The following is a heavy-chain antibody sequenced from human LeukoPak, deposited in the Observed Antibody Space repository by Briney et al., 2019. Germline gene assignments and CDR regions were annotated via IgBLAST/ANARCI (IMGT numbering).Heavy chain of an antibody. CDR2: IYYSGST. CDR1: GGSISSYY. V-gene: IGHV4-59*01. Sequence: SETLSLTCTVSGGSISSYYWSWIRQPPGKGLEWIGYIYYSGSTNYNPSLKSRVTISVDTSKNQLSLKLSSVTAADTAIYYCARLSSLANIAARGRTWFDTWGQGSLVTVSS. D-gene: IGHD6-6*01. J-gene: IGHJ5*02. CDR3: ARLSSLANIAARGRTWFDT.